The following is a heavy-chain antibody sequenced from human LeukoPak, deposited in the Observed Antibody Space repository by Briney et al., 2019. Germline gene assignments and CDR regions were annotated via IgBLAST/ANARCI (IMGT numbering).Heavy chain of an antibody. CDR2: ISWNSGSI. V-gene: IGHV3-9*01. J-gene: IGHJ4*02. Sequence: PGRSLRLSCAASGFTFDDYAMHWVRQAPGKGLEWVSGISWNSGSIGYADSVKGRFTISRDNAKNSLYLQMNSLRDEDTAVYYCASEYSSGWYRGDYFDYWGQGTLVTVSS. CDR1: GFTFDDYA. D-gene: IGHD6-19*01. CDR3: ASEYSSGWYRGDYFDY.